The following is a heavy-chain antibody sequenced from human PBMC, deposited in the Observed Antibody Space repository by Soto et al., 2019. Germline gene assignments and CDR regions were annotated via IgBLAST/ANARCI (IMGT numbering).Heavy chain of an antibody. J-gene: IGHJ3*02. D-gene: IGHD3-9*01. CDR2: ISYDGSNK. CDR1: GFTFSSYA. CDR3: ARVLRYFDWFDAFDI. Sequence: GGSLRLSCAASGFTFSSYAMHWVRQAPGKGLEWVAVISYDGSNKYYADSVKGRFTISRDNSKNTLYLQMNSLRAEDTAVYYCARVLRYFDWFDAFDIWGQGTMVTVSS. V-gene: IGHV3-30-3*01.